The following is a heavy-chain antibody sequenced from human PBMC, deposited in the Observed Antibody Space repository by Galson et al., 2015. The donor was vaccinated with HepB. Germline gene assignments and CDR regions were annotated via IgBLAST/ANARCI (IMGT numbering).Heavy chain of an antibody. CDR2: IYYSGST. Sequence: LSLTCTVSGGSISSYYWSWIRQPPGKGLEWIGYIYYSGSTNYNPSLKSRVTISVDTSKNQFSLKLSSVTAADTAVYYCARDSSSWYLPTGMDVWGQGTTVTVSS. J-gene: IGHJ6*02. D-gene: IGHD6-13*01. CDR1: GGSISSYY. V-gene: IGHV4-59*01. CDR3: ARDSSSWYLPTGMDV.